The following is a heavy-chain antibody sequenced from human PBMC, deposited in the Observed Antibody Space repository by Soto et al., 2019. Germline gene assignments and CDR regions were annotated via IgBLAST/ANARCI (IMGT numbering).Heavy chain of an antibody. Sequence: ASVKVSCKASGYTFTSYYMHWVRQAPGQGLEWMGIINPSGGSTSYAQKFQGRVTMTRDTSTSTVYMELSSLRSEDTAVYYCASSAAGYSSGWYSYYYDSSGNNWFDPWGQG. CDR1: GYTFTSYY. V-gene: IGHV1-46*01. CDR3: ASSAAGYSSGWYSYYYDSSGNNWFDP. D-gene: IGHD3-22*01. J-gene: IGHJ5*02. CDR2: INPSGGST.